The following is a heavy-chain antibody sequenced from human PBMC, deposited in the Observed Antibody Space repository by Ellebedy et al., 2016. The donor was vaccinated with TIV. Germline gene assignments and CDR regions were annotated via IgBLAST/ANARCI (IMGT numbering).Heavy chain of an antibody. CDR1: GDSVSSNSAA. V-gene: IGHV6-1*01. CDR3: ARAGWLRFDYYYGMDV. J-gene: IGHJ6*02. CDR2: TYYRSKWYN. Sequence: SQTLSLTCVISGDSVSSNSAAWNWIRQSPSRGLEWLGRTYYRSKWYNDYAVSVKSRITINPVTSKNQFSLQLNAVTPEDTAVYYCARAGWLRFDYYYGMDVWGQGTTVTVSS. D-gene: IGHD5-12*01.